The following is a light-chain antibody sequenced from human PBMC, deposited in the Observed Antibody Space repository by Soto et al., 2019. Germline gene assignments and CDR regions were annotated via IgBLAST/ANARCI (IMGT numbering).Light chain of an antibody. J-gene: IGLJ3*02. CDR3: SSFTTSTTLV. V-gene: IGLV2-14*03. Sequence: QSALTQPASVSGSPGQSITISCAGSNSDVGAYNYVSWYQQHPGKAPKLIIFDVSNRPSGVSDRFSASKSGNTASLTISGLQAEDEADYYCSSFTTSTTLVFGGGTKPTVL. CDR2: DVS. CDR1: NSDVGAYNY.